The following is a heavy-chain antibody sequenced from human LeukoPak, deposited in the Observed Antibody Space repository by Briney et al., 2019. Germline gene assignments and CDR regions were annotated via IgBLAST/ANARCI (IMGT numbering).Heavy chain of an antibody. J-gene: IGHJ4*02. Sequence: SETLPLTCTVSGGSISSSSYYWGWIRQPPGKGLEWIGSIYYSGSTYYNPSLKSRVTISVDTSKNQFSLKLSSVTAADTAVYYCASRDGYNSGGDYWGQGTLVTVSS. CDR1: GGSISSSSYY. CDR3: ASRDGYNSGGDY. D-gene: IGHD5-24*01. V-gene: IGHV4-39*01. CDR2: IYYSGST.